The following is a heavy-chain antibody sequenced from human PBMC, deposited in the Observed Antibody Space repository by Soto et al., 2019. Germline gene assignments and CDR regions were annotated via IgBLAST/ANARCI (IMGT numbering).Heavy chain of an antibody. J-gene: IGHJ6*02. V-gene: IGHV3-15*01. D-gene: IGHD7-27*01. CDR3: TTDLGLDYYYYGMDV. CDR2: IKSKTDGGTT. CDR1: GFTFSNAW. Sequence: GSLRLSCAASGFTFSNAWMSWVRQAPGKGLGWVGRIKSKTDGGTTDYAAPVKGRFTISRDDSKNTLYLQMNSLKTEDTAVYYCTTDLGLDYYYYGMDVWGQGTTVTVSS.